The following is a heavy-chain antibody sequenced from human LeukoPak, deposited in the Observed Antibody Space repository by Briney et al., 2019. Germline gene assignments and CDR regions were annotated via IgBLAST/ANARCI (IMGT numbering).Heavy chain of an antibody. J-gene: IGHJ6*03. CDR1: GGSISSYY. D-gene: IGHD3-10*01. CDR3: ARDTARGVSGYYYYYYMDV. CDR2: LYTSGST. Sequence: PSETLSLTCTVSGGSISSYYWSWIRQPAGKGLEWIGRLYTSGSTNYNPSLKSRVTMSVDTSKNQFSLKLSSVTAADTAVYYCARDTARGVSGYYYYYYMDVWGKGTTVTVSS. V-gene: IGHV4-4*07.